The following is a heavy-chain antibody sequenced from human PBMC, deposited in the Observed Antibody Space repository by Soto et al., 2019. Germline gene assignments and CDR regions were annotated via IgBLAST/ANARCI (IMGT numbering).Heavy chain of an antibody. J-gene: IGHJ3*01. CDR2: ISWDSGSI. V-gene: IGHV3-9*01. CDR1: GFTFDDYA. Sequence: EVQLVESGGGLVQPGRSLRLSCAASGFTFDDYAMHWVRQAPGKGLEWVSGISWDSGSIGYGDAVKGRYTISRDNAKSSLYLLMNSLRAEDTALYYCAKDKGTCSSTSCYFLYAFDLWGDGTMVTVSS. D-gene: IGHD2-2*01. CDR3: AKDKGTCSSTSCYFLYAFDL.